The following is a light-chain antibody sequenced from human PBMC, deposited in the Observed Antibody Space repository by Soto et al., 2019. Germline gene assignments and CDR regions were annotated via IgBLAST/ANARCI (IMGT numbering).Light chain of an antibody. CDR3: QQYRSSAWT. Sequence: EIVLTQSPGTLSLSPGERATLSCRASQSVSSSYLAWYQQKPGQAPRLLIYGASSRATGIPDRFSGSGYGTDFPLTIRRLEPEDFAVYYCQQYRSSAWTFGQGTKVEIK. CDR2: GAS. CDR1: QSVSSSY. J-gene: IGKJ1*01. V-gene: IGKV3-20*01.